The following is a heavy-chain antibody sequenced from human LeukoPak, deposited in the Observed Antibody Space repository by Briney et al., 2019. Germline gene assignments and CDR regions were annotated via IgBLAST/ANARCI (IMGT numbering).Heavy chain of an antibody. J-gene: IGHJ4*02. D-gene: IGHD3-10*01. CDR2: IYYSGST. V-gene: IGHV4-30-4*01. CDR3: ARVVRGSWYFDY. CDR1: GGSISSGDYY. Sequence: SQTLSLTCTVSGGSISSGDYYWSWIRQPPGKGLEWIGYIYYSGSTYYNPSLKSRVTISVDTSKNQSSLKLSSVTAADTAVYYCARVVRGSWYFDYWGQGTLVTVSS.